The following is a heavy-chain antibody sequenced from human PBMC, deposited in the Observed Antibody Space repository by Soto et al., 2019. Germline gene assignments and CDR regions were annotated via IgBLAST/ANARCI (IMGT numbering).Heavy chain of an antibody. CDR3: ARAVYYDSSGFDY. D-gene: IGHD3-22*01. V-gene: IGHV3-33*01. Sequence: PGGSLRLSCAASGFSFSNYGLHWVRQAPGKGLEWVAVVWSDGSLKYYAEPVKGRFTISRDNSQKTVYLQMNSLRAEDTAVYYCARAVYYDSSGFDYWGEGTLVTVSS. J-gene: IGHJ4*02. CDR2: VWSDGSLK. CDR1: GFSFSNYG.